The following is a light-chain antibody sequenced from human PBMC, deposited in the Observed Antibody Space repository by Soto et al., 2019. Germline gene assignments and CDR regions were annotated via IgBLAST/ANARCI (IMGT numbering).Light chain of an antibody. CDR2: RAS. CDR3: QQYNDWPPYT. J-gene: IGKJ2*01. Sequence: PGGRATLSRRASQSVSSNLAWYQQKPGQAPRLLIQRASTRATGIPARFSGSGSGTEFTLTISSLQSEDFAVYYCQQYNDWPPYTFGQGNKVDIK. CDR1: QSVSSN. V-gene: IGKV3-15*01.